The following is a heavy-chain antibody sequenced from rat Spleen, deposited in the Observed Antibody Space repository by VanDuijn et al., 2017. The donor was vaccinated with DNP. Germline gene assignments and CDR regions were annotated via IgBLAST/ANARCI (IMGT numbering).Heavy chain of an antibody. D-gene: IGHD1-5*01. CDR2: ISYSGST. CDR1: GFSITSNY. V-gene: IGHV3-1*01. J-gene: IGHJ3*01. CDR3: ARLGTQGFAY. Sequence: EVQLLESGPGLVRPSQSLSLTCSVTGFSITSNYWGWIRKFPGNKMEWMGYISYSGSTSYNPSLKSRISITRDTSKNQFFLQVNSVTTEDTATYYCARLGTQGFAYWGQGTLVTVSS.